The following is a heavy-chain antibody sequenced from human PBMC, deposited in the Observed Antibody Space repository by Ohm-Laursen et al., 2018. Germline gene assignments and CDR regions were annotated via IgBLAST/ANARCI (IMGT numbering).Heavy chain of an antibody. V-gene: IGHV1-46*01. D-gene: IGHD3-3*01. J-gene: IGHJ6*02. CDR2: IKSTDDTR. Sequence: VASVKVSCKASGYTFSTYYMHWVRQAPGQGLEWMGIIKSTDDTRTYAQKFQGRVTMTKDRSTSTVYMELSSLRSDDTAVYYCARDFEWATDVWGQGTLVTVSS. CDR1: GYTFSTYY. CDR3: ARDFEWATDV.